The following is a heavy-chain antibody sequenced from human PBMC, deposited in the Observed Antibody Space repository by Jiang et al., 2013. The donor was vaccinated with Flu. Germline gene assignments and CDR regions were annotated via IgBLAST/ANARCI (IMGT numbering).Heavy chain of an antibody. Sequence: KGLEWIGSIYHSGSTYYNPSLKSRVTISVDTSKNQFSLKLSSVTAADTAVYYCARQYYDILTGYSHAAFDIWGQGTMVTVSS. CDR3: ARQYYDILTGYSHAAFDI. D-gene: IGHD3-9*01. V-gene: IGHV4-38-2*01. CDR2: IYHSGST. J-gene: IGHJ3*02.